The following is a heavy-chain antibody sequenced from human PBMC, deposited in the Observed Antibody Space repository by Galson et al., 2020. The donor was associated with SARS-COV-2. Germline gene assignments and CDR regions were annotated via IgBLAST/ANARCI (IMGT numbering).Heavy chain of an antibody. CDR2: INPNSGGT. V-gene: IGHV1-2*02. J-gene: IGHJ4*02. Sequence: ASVTVSCKASAYTFTGYYLHWVRQAPGQGLEWMGWINPNSGGTNYAQKFQGRVTMTRDASISTAYMEMSRLRSDDTAVYYCARDKWGTVTALFDYWGQGTLVTVSS. CDR3: ARDKWGTVTALFDY. CDR1: AYTFTGYY. D-gene: IGHD4-17*01.